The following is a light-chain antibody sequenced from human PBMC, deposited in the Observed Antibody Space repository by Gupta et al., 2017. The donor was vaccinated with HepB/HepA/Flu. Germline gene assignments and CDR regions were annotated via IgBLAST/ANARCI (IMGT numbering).Light chain of an antibody. CDR1: QSVSSY. V-gene: IGKV3-11*01. CDR3: QQRSKWPPIT. J-gene: IGKJ5*01. Sequence: EIVLTQSPATLSLSPGERATLSCRASQSVSSYLTWYQQKPGQAPRLLIYDASNRDTGIPARFSGSGSGKDLTLTISSREQEDFAGYYCQQRSKWPPITFGQGTRLEIK. CDR2: DAS.